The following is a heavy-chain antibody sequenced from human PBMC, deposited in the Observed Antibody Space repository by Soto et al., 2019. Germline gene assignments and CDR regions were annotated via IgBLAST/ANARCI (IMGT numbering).Heavy chain of an antibody. V-gene: IGHV3-30*04. CDR1: GFTFSSYA. J-gene: IGHJ4*02. CDR2: ISYDGSNK. D-gene: IGHD2-21*02. CDR3: AKGMVVTPLYFDY. Sequence: PGGSLRLSCAASGFTFSSYAMHWVRQAPGKGLEWVAVISYDGSNKYYADSVKGRFTISRDNSKNTLYLQMNSLRAEDTAVYYCAKGMVVTPLYFDYWGQGTLVTVSS.